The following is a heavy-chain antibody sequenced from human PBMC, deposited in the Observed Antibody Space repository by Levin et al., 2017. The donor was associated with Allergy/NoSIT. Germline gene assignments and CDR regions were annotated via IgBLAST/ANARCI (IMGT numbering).Heavy chain of an antibody. J-gene: IGHJ4*02. CDR1: GFTFSSYS. CDR2: ISSSSSYI. D-gene: IGHD3-22*01. V-gene: IGHV3-21*01. CDR3: ASYSSGYYSGDY. Sequence: GGSLRLSCAASGFTFSSYSMNWVRQAPGKGLEWVSSISSSSSYIYYADSVKGRFTISRDNAKNSLYLQMNSLRAEDTAVYYCASYSSGYYSGDYWGQGTLVTVSS.